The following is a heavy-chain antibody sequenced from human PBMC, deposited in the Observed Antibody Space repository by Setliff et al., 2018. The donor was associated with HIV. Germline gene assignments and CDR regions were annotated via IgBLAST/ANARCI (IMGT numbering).Heavy chain of an antibody. V-gene: IGHV1-58*01. CDR1: GFTFSGSV. J-gene: IGHJ6*03. CDR2: IVVGSGKT. CDR3: AADRGDYFELDYPYYHYMDV. D-gene: IGHD3-22*01. Sequence: ASVQVSCKASGFTFSGSVVQWVRQARGQRLEWIGRIVVGSGKTDYAQKFQNRVTITRDMSTSTAYMELSSLRSEDTAVYYCAADRGDYFELDYPYYHYMDVWGKGTTVTVSS.